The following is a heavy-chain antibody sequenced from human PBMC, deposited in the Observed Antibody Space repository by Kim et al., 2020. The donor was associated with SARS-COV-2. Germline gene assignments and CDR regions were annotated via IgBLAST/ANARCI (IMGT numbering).Heavy chain of an antibody. CDR3: ARELRYFDWLRVSSHAFDI. J-gene: IGHJ3*02. V-gene: IGHV1-3*01. Sequence: ASVNVSCKASGYTFTSYAMHWVRQAPGQRLEWMGWINAGNGNTKYSQKFQGRVTITRDTSASTAYMELSSLRSEDTAVYYCARELRYFDWLRVSSHAFDIWGQGTMV. D-gene: IGHD3-9*01. CDR2: INAGNGNT. CDR1: GYTFTSYA.